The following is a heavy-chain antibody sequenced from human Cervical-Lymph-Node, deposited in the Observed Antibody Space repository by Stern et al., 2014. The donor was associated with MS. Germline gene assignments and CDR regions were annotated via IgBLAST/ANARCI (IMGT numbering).Heavy chain of an antibody. V-gene: IGHV3-30*18. J-gene: IGHJ5*02. Sequence: VQLVESGGGVVQPGRSLRLSCAASGFTFSSYGMHWVRQAPGKGLEWVAFISKYGSDKSYAASVKGRFTIFRANSKNTLYLQMNSLSAQDTAVYYCAKESTVRLNWFDPWGQGALVTVSS. CDR3: AKESTVRLNWFDP. D-gene: IGHD2-2*01. CDR2: ISKYGSDK. CDR1: GFTFSSYG.